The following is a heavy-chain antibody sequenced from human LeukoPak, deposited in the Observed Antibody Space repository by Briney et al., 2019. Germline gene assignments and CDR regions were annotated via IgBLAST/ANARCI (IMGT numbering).Heavy chain of an antibody. CDR3: ARSRDGYQYCFDY. CDR1: GFTFSNYG. J-gene: IGHJ4*02. V-gene: IGHV3-23*01. CDR2: MSGRGGST. D-gene: IGHD5-24*01. Sequence: GGSLRLSCAAPGFTFSNYGMSWVRQAPGKGLEWVSGMSGRGGSTYYADSVKGLFTISRDNSKNTLFLQMNSLRAEDTAVYYCARSRDGYQYCFDYWGQGTLVTVSS.